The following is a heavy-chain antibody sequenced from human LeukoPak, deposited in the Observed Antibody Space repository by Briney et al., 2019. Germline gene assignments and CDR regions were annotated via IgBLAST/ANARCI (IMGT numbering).Heavy chain of an antibody. CDR3: AKAEREQWLVLGYYYGMDV. V-gene: IGHV3-23*01. J-gene: IGHJ6*02. D-gene: IGHD6-19*01. Sequence: GGSLRLSCAASGFTFSSYAMSWVRQAPGKGLEWVSAISGSGGSTYYADSVKGRFTISRDNSKNTLYLQMDSLRAEDTAVYYCAKAEREQWLVLGYYYGMDVWGQGTTVTVSS. CDR1: GFTFSSYA. CDR2: ISGSGGST.